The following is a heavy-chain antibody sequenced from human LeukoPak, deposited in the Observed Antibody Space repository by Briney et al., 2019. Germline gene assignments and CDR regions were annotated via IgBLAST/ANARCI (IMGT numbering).Heavy chain of an antibody. Sequence: ASVKVSCKASGYTFTGYYMHWVRQAPGQGLEWMGWINPNSGGTNYAQKFQGRVTITADESTSTAYMELSSLRSEDTAVYYCARDYYGSGSRRNYWGQGTLVTVSS. CDR1: GYTFTGYY. D-gene: IGHD3-10*01. CDR2: INPNSGGT. V-gene: IGHV1-2*02. CDR3: ARDYYGSGSRRNY. J-gene: IGHJ4*02.